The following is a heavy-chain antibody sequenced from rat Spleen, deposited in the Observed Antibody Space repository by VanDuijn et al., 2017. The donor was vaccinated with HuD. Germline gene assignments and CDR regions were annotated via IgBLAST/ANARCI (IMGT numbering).Heavy chain of an antibody. CDR2: ISYDGSST. D-gene: IGHD3-5*01. J-gene: IGHJ2*01. V-gene: IGHV5-29*01. CDR1: GFAFSNYG. CDR3: ASPPLFDY. Sequence: EVQLVESDGGLVQPGRSLKLSCAASGFAFSNYGMAWVRQAPTKGLEWVATISYDGSSTYYRESVKGRFTISSDNAKSTLYLQMDSLRSEDTATYYCASPPLFDYWGQGVMVTVSS.